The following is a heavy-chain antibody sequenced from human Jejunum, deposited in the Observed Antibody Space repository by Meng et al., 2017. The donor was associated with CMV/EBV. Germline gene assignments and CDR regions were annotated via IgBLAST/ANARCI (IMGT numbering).Heavy chain of an antibody. CDR3: ARDSLTATFDS. Sequence: SCKASGYTFNRYAMNWVRQSPGQGLEWMGWSNMSTGKPAYAQGFTGLFVFSLDTSVTTAYLQISSLKAEDTAVYYCARDSLTATFDSWGQGTLVTVSS. CDR1: GYTFNRYA. D-gene: IGHD2-21*02. CDR2: SNMSTGKP. V-gene: IGHV7-4-1*02. J-gene: IGHJ5*01.